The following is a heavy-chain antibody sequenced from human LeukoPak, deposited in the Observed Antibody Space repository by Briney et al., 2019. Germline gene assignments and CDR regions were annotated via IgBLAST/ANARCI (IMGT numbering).Heavy chain of an antibody. CDR1: GYTFTGYY. CDR3: ARELDMATTRYYYGLDV. V-gene: IGHV1-2*06. D-gene: IGHD5-24*01. Sequence: ASVKVSCKASGYTFTGYYMHWVRQAPGRGLEWMGRINPNSGATIYAQKFQGRVTMTRDTSINTAYMELSGLRSDDTAVYYCARELDMATTRYYYGLDVWVQGTTVTVSS. CDR2: INPNSGAT. J-gene: IGHJ6*01.